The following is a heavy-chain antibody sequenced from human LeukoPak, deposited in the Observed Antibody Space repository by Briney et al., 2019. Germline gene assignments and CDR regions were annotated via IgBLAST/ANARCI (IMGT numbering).Heavy chain of an antibody. Sequence: PGGSLRLSCAASGFTFDDYAMHWVRQAPGKGLEWVSGISWNSGSIGYADSVKGRFTIPRDNAKNSLYLQMNSLRAEDTALYYCAKDQDYYDADGMDVWGQGTTVTVSS. CDR3: AKDQDYYDADGMDV. V-gene: IGHV3-9*01. CDR1: GFTFDDYA. J-gene: IGHJ6*02. CDR2: ISWNSGSI. D-gene: IGHD3-22*01.